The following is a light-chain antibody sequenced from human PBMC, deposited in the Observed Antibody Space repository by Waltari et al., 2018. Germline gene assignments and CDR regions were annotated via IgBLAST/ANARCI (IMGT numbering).Light chain of an antibody. Sequence: QSALTQPASVSGSPGQSITISCIGSSSDVGAYDIVPWYQQYPGKAPKLLIFDVYKRPSGVSSRFSPSKSANTASLTISGLQAEDEGDYFCSSYSTSNTFVLFGGGTKLTVL. J-gene: IGLJ2*01. V-gene: IGLV2-14*03. CDR2: DVY. CDR1: SSDVGAYDI. CDR3: SSYSTSNTFVL.